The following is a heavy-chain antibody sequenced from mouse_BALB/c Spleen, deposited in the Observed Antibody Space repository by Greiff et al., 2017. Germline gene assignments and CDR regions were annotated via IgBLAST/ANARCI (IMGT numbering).Heavy chain of an antibody. J-gene: IGHJ4*01. CDR2: IWSGGSS. V-gene: IGHV2-2*02. CDR3: ARIGATAMDY. Sequence: VKVVESGPGLVQPSQSLSITCTVSGFSLTSYGVHWVRQSPGKGLEWLGVIWSGGSSDYNAAFISRLSISKDNSKSQVFFKMNSLQANDTAIYYCARIGATAMDYWGQGTSVTVSS. D-gene: IGHD3-1*01. CDR1: GFSLTSYG.